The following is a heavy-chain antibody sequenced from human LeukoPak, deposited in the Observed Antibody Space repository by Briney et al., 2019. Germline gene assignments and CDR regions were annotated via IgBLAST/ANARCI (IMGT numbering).Heavy chain of an antibody. D-gene: IGHD5-12*01. CDR1: GGSISSGGYY. CDR2: IYYSGST. V-gene: IGHV4-31*03. J-gene: IGHJ5*02. CDR3: ARGRYSGYDSKNWFDP. Sequence: SRTLSLTCTVSGGSISSGGYYWSWIRQHPGKGLEWIGYIYYSGSTYYNPSLKSRVTISVDTSKNQFSLKLSSVTAADTAVYYCARGRYSGYDSKNWFDPWGQGTLVTVSS.